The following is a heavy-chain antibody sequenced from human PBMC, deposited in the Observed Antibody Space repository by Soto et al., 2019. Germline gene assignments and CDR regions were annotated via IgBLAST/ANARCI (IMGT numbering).Heavy chain of an antibody. Sequence: ASVKVSCKVSGYTLTELSMHWVRQAPGKGLEWMGGFDSEDGETIYAQKFQGRVTMTEDTSTDTAYMELSSLRSEDTAVYYCATVRYSSGWYDGVPNDDEYFQHWGQGTLVTVSS. V-gene: IGHV1-24*01. D-gene: IGHD6-19*01. CDR2: FDSEDGET. CDR1: GYTLTELS. J-gene: IGHJ1*01. CDR3: ATVRYSSGWYDGVPNDDEYFQH.